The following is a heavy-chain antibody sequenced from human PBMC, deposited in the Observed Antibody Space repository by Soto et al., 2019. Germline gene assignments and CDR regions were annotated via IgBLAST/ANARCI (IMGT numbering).Heavy chain of an antibody. CDR1: GFTFSGYW. V-gene: IGHV3-7*03. CDR2: IMKDGGEK. Sequence: PGGSLRLSCAASGFTFSGYWMGWVRQAPGKGLEWVASIMKDGGEKKYVDSVKGRFTISRDNAKNSLYLQMNSLRAEDTAVYYCARDGQITMTVNWFDPWGQGTLVTVSS. D-gene: IGHD3-22*01. CDR3: ARDGQITMTVNWFDP. J-gene: IGHJ5*02.